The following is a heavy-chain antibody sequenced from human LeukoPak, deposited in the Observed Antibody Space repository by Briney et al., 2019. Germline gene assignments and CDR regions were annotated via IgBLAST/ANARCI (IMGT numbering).Heavy chain of an antibody. Sequence: SETLSLTCSVSGGSVSSGNYYWSWIRQPPGKGLEWIGYVDYSGSTSYNPSLRRRVTISLDTSKNQFSLKVMYLTAADTAVYYCARGIRTGYGYWGQGTLVTVSS. CDR1: GGSVSSGNYY. J-gene: IGHJ4*02. CDR3: ARGIRTGYGY. CDR2: VDYSGST. D-gene: IGHD1-1*01. V-gene: IGHV4-61*01.